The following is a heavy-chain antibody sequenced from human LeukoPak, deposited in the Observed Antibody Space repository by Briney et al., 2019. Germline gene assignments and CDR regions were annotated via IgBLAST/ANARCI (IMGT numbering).Heavy chain of an antibody. CDR3: ARLSSSRGYYYYYYYMDV. Sequence: PSETLSLTCAVYGGSFSGYYWSWIRQPPGKGLEWIGEINHSGSTNYNPSLKSRVTISVDTSKNQFSLKLSSVTAADTAVYYCARLSSSRGYYYYYYYMDVWGKGTTVTVSS. V-gene: IGHV4-34*01. CDR1: GGSFSGYY. J-gene: IGHJ6*03. D-gene: IGHD6-6*01. CDR2: INHSGST.